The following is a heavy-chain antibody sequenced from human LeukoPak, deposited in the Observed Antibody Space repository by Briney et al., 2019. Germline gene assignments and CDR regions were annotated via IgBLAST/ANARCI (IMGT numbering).Heavy chain of an antibody. D-gene: IGHD2-15*01. J-gene: IGHJ6*03. CDR3: ARARYETRIWPKSRYDYYHYMDV. V-gene: IGHV1-24*01. Sequence: ASVKVSCKVSGYTLTELSMHWVRQAPGKGLEWMGGFDPEDGETIYAQEFQDRVTITRDTSASTVYMELSSLRSGDMAVYYCARARYETRIWPKSRYDYYHYMDVWGKGTTVTVSS. CDR2: FDPEDGET. CDR1: GYTLTELS.